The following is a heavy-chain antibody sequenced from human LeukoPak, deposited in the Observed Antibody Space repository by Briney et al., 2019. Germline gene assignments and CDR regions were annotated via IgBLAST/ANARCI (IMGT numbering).Heavy chain of an antibody. CDR3: PRVRGNSFPAY. Sequence: SETLSLTCTVSGGSLSGYYWSWIRQPPGKTLEGIGYIYYTGSTNYNPSLKSRLTISVDTSKNQFSMKLSSVTAPATATYYCPRVRGNSFPAYWGREPWSPSPQ. J-gene: IGHJ4*02. D-gene: IGHD4-23*01. V-gene: IGHV4-59*01. CDR1: GGSLSGYY. CDR2: IYYTGST.